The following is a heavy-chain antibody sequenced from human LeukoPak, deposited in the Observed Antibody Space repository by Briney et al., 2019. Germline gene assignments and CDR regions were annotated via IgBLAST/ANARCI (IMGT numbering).Heavy chain of an antibody. J-gene: IGHJ3*02. D-gene: IGHD2-2*01. CDR2: ISRSSSTI. CDR1: GFSFSSHS. CDR3: ARDRYCSSTSCLDDAFDI. V-gene: IGHV3-48*01. Sequence: PGGSLRLSCAASGFSFSSHSMNWVRQAPGKGLEWVSYISRSSSTIYYADSVKGRFTISRDNAKNSLYLQMNSLRAEDTAVYYCARDRYCSSTSCLDDAFDIWGQGTMVTVSS.